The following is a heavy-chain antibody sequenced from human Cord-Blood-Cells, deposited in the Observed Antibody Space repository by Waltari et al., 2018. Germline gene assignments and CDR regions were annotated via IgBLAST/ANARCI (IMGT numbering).Heavy chain of an antibody. D-gene: IGHD3-10*01. CDR2: IYYSGST. V-gene: IGHV4-39*01. Sequence: QLQLQESGPGLVKPPETLSLTCTVSGGSISSSSYYWGWIRQPPGKGLEWIGSIYYSGSTYYNPSLKSRVTISVDTSKNQFSLKLSSVTAADTAVYYCARYGSGSSYYYYYGMDVWGQGTTVTVSS. CDR1: GGSISSSSYY. CDR3: ARYGSGSSYYYYYGMDV. J-gene: IGHJ6*02.